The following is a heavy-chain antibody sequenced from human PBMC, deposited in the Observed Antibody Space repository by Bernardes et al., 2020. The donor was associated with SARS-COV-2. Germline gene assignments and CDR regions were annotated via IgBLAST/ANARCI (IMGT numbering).Heavy chain of an antibody. Sequence: GANRLLSAASGFTFSNYWLSWVRQAPGTGLERVANIKEDGSENYYVDSVKGRFTISRDNAKNSLYLQMNSLRAEDTAVYYCARGGRYYFSYWGQGILVTGS. CDR2: IKEDGSEN. J-gene: IGHJ4*02. D-gene: IGHD6-25*01. CDR1: GFTFSNYW. V-gene: IGHV3-7*01. CDR3: ARGGRYYFSY.